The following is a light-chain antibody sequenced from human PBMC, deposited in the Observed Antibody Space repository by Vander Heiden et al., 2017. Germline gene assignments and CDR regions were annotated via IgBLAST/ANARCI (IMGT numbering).Light chain of an antibody. CDR3: QQLNSYLFT. CDR1: QGISSY. V-gene: IGKV1-9*01. J-gene: IGKJ3*01. CDR2: AAS. Sequence: DIQLTQFLSFLFAPVGDRVTITCRASQGISSYLAWYQQKPGKAPKLLIYAASTLQSGVPSRFSGNGSGTEFTLTISSLHPEDFATYYCQQLNSYLFTFGHGTKVDIK.